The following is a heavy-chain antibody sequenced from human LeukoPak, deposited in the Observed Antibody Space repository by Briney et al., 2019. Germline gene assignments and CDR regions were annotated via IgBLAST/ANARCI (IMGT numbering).Heavy chain of an antibody. CDR1: GYTFSTYG. V-gene: IGHV1-69*13. Sequence: SVKVSCKASGYTFSTYGISWVRQAPGQGLEWMGGIIPIFGTANYAQKFQGRVTITADESTSTAYMELSSLRSEDTAVYFCASAPRYSSSWPNNWFDPWGQGTLVTVSS. CDR2: IIPIFGTA. CDR3: ASAPRYSSSWPNNWFDP. D-gene: IGHD6-13*01. J-gene: IGHJ5*02.